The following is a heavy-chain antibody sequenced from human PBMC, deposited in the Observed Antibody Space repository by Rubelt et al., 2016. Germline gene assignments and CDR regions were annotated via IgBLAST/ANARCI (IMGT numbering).Heavy chain of an antibody. Sequence: QVQLQESGPGLVKPSETLSLTCTVSGYSISSGYYWGWIRQPPGKGLEWIGSIYHSGSTFYNPSLKSRVTISVDTAKNQFSLKRSSLTAADTAVYYCAKTSGSYYGDFDYWGQGTLVTVSS. J-gene: IGHJ4*02. CDR3: AKTSGSYYGDFDY. D-gene: IGHD1-26*01. CDR2: IYHSGST. CDR1: GYSISSGYY. V-gene: IGHV4-38-2*02.